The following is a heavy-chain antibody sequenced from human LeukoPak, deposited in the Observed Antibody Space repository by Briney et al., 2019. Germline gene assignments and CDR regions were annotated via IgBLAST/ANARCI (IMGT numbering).Heavy chain of an antibody. Sequence: GGSLRLSCAASGFTFSSYGMHWVRQAPGKGLEWVAVISYDGSNKYYADSVKGRFTISRDNSKNTLYLQMNSLRAEDTAVYYCAKDLGWLVNYGMDVWGQGTTVTVSS. D-gene: IGHD6-19*01. V-gene: IGHV3-30*18. J-gene: IGHJ6*02. CDR1: GFTFSSYG. CDR2: ISYDGSNK. CDR3: AKDLGWLVNYGMDV.